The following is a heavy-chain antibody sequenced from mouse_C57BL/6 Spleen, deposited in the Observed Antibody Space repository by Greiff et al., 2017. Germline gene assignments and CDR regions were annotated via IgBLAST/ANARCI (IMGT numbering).Heavy chain of an antibody. V-gene: IGHV1-81*01. D-gene: IGHD2-2*01. CDR1: GYTFTSYG. CDR3: ARATMVTTGYARDY. Sequence: VQLQQSGAELARPGASVKLSCKASGYTFTSYGISWVKQRTGQGLEWIGEIYPRSGNTYYNEKFKGKATLTADKSSSTAYMELRSLTSEDSAVYFCARATMVTTGYARDYWGQGTSVTVSS. J-gene: IGHJ4*01. CDR2: IYPRSGNT.